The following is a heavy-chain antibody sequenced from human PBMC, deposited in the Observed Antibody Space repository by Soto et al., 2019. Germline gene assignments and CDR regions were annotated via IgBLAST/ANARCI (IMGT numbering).Heavy chain of an antibody. J-gene: IGHJ6*02. CDR1: GFALRSYS. CDR3: ARDGRIVVVATYGMDV. D-gene: IGHD2-15*01. Sequence: WGSLRLSCAASGFALRSYSMNWVRQAPGKGLEWVSSISSSSSYIYYADSVKGRFTISRDNAKNSLYLQMNSLRAEDTAVYYCARDGRIVVVATYGMDVWGQGTTVTVSS. V-gene: IGHV3-21*01. CDR2: ISSSSSYI.